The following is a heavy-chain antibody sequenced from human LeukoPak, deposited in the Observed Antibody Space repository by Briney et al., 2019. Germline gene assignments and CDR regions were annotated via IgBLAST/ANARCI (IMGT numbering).Heavy chain of an antibody. CDR2: INTNTGNP. CDR3: ARKAQWLVLPGFDY. Sequence: ASVKVSCKASGYTFTSYAMNWVRQAPGQGLEWMGWINTNTGNPTYAQGFTGRFVFSLDTSVSTAYLQISSLKAEDTAVYYCARKAQWLVLPGFDYWGQGTLVTVSS. D-gene: IGHD6-19*01. V-gene: IGHV7-4-1*02. J-gene: IGHJ4*02. CDR1: GYTFTSYA.